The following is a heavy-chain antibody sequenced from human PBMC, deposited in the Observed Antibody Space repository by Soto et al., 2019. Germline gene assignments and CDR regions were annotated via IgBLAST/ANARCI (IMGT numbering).Heavy chain of an antibody. CDR2: ISSSSSYI. CDR3: AAQQLVPDYYYYYGMDV. J-gene: IGHJ6*02. CDR1: GFTFSSYS. V-gene: IGHV3-21*01. Sequence: GGSLRLSCAASGFTFSSYSMNWVRQVPGKGLEWVSSISSSSSYIYYADSVKGRFTISRDNAKNSLYLQMNSLRAEDTAVYYCAAQQLVPDYYYYYGMDVWGQGTTVTVS. D-gene: IGHD6-13*01.